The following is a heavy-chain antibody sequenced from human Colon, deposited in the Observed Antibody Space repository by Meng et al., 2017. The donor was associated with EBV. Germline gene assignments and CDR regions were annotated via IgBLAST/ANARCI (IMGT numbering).Heavy chain of an antibody. J-gene: IGHJ5*02. V-gene: IGHV4-34*01. D-gene: IGHD6-19*01. Sequence: QVRLQQWGAGLLNPPENLFRTCCGAGGYLSGYYWSWIRQPPGKGLEWIGEINHSGNTNYNPSLKSRVTISIDTSKNQFSLKLSSVTDADTAVYFCARGEPVPGHFLKSWGQGTLVTVSS. CDR2: INHSGNT. CDR1: GGYLSGYY. CDR3: ARGEPVPGHFLKS.